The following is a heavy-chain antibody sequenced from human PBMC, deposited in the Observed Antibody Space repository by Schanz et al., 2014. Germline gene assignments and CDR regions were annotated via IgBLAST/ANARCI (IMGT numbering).Heavy chain of an antibody. CDR3: ARGPIPIQGVPMDF. J-gene: IGHJ4*02. D-gene: IGHD3-10*01. CDR1: GFNFSSYG. V-gene: IGHV3-33*08. Sequence: QVQLVESGGGVVQPGRSLRLSCAASGFNFSSYGMNWVRQAPGKGLEWVANIGYDGSEKYYVDSVKGRFTISRDNSKDTLYLQMSGLTPEDTAVYYCARGPIPIQGVPMDFWGQGTLVTVSS. CDR2: IGYDGSEK.